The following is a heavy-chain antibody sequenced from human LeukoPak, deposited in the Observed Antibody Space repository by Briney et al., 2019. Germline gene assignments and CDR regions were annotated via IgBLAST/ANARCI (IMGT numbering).Heavy chain of an antibody. V-gene: IGHV3-20*04. CDR2: INWNGGST. Sequence: RTWGSLRLSCAASGFTFDDYGMSWVRQAPGKGLEWVSGINWNGGSTGYADSVKGRFTISRDNAKNSLYLQMNSLRAEDTALYYRAKDRGGLILGNFDYWGQGTLVTVSS. CDR1: GFTFDDYG. J-gene: IGHJ4*02. D-gene: IGHD1-26*01. CDR3: AKDRGGLILGNFDY.